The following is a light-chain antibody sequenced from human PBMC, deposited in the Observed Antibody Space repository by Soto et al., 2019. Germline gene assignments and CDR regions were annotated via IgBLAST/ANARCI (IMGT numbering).Light chain of an antibody. CDR2: GAS. J-gene: IGKJ5*01. CDR1: QSVSSN. CDR3: QQYNNWPPKAIT. V-gene: IGKV3D-15*01. Sequence: EIVMTQSPATQSVSPGERATLSGRASQSVSSNLAWYQQKPGQAPRLLIYGASTRATGIPARFSGSGSGTEFTLTISSLQSEDFAVYYCQQYNNWPPKAITFGQGTRLEIK.